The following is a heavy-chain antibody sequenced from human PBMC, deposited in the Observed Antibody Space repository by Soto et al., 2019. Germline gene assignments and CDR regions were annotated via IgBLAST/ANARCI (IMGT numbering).Heavy chain of an antibody. Sequence: GGSLRLSCAASGFTFSSYAMSWVRQAPGKGLEWVSSISGSGGSTYYADSVKGRFTISRDNSKNTLYLQMNSLRAEDTAVYYCAKVPYYYDSSGYYSSSYYYYGMDVWGQGTTVTVSS. V-gene: IGHV3-23*01. CDR2: ISGSGGST. D-gene: IGHD3-22*01. CDR1: GFTFSSYA. J-gene: IGHJ6*02. CDR3: AKVPYYYDSSGYYSSSYYYYGMDV.